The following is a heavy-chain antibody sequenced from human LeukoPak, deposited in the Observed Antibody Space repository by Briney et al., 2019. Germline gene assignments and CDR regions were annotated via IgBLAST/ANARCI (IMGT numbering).Heavy chain of an antibody. Sequence: GESLKISCKGSGYSFTNNWITWVRPMPGKGLEWMGRIDPSDSYTDYSPSFQGHVTTSADKSISTAYLQWSSLKASDTAMYYCARGRGWADYWGQGTLVTVSS. CDR2: IDPSDSYT. D-gene: IGHD6-19*01. CDR3: ARGRGWADY. J-gene: IGHJ4*02. V-gene: IGHV5-10-1*01. CDR1: GYSFTNNW.